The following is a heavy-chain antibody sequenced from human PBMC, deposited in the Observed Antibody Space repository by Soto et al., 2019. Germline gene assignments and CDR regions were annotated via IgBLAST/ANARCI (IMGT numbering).Heavy chain of an antibody. D-gene: IGHD3-22*01. CDR2: IYPGDSDT. J-gene: IGHJ4*02. Sequence: GESLKISCKGSGYSFTSYWIGWVRQMPGKGLDWMGIIYPGDSDTRYSPSFQGQVTISADKSISTAYLKWSSLKASDSAMYYCARHTVPTMIVVAEWPHYFDCWGQGTLVTVSS. CDR1: GYSFTSYW. V-gene: IGHV5-51*01. CDR3: ARHTVPTMIVVAEWPHYFDC.